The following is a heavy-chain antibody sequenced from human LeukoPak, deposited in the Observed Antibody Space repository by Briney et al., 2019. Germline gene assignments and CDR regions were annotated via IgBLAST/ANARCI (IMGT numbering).Heavy chain of an antibody. J-gene: IGHJ6*03. CDR2: ISSSGSTI. CDR1: GFTFSDYY. CDR3: ARELPRYNWNDVGYYYYYMDV. Sequence: GGSLRLSCAASGFTFSDYYMSWIRQAPGKGLEWVSYISSSGSTIYYADSVKGRFTISRDNAKNSLYLQMNSLRAEDTAVYYCARELPRYNWNDVGYYYYYMDVWGKGTTVTISS. D-gene: IGHD1-1*01. V-gene: IGHV3-11*01.